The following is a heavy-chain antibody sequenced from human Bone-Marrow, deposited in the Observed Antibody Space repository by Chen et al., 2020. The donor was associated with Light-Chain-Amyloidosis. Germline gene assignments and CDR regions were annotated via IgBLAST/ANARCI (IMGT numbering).Heavy chain of an antibody. CDR3: AKLASGDYVDS. CDR2: ISRSGTT. D-gene: IGHD4-17*01. CDR1: GFTFSTSA. J-gene: IGHJ4*02. Sequence: DVHLVESGGGLVQPGGSLRLSCAGSGFTFSTSAITWVRQAPGKGLEWVSAISRSGTTFYADSVKGRFTISRDSSKNTYLQMHSLRVEDTAVYYCAKLASGDYVDSWGRGSLVTVSS. V-gene: IGHV3-23*04.